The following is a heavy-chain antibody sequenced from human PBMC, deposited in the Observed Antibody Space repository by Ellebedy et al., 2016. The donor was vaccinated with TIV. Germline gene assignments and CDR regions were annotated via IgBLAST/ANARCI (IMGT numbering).Heavy chain of an antibody. CDR1: GDSVSSNNAA. D-gene: IGHD6-19*01. J-gene: IGHJ4*02. Sequence: SQTLSLTCAISGDSVSSNNAAWHWIRQSPSRGLEWLGRTYYRSKWSNDYAVSVKSRLTVTPDTSKNQFSLHLKSVTPEDTAVYFCARQQWLYYFDYWGQGTLVTVSS. CDR2: TYYRSKWSN. CDR3: ARQQWLYYFDY. V-gene: IGHV6-1*01.